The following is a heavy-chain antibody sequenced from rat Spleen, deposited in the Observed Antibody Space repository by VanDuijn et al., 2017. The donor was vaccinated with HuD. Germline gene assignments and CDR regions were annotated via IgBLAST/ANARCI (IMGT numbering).Heavy chain of an antibody. J-gene: IGHJ2*01. V-gene: IGHV5-31*01. D-gene: IGHD1-9*01. CDR1: GFTFNNYW. CDR2: ISTRGGST. Sequence: EVQLVESGGGLVQPGRSLKLSCVVSGFTFNNYWMTWVRQSPTKGLEWVATISTRGGSTYYRDSVKGRFTISRDNAKSTLYLQMESLRSEDTAIYYCVREDLGINYWGQGVMVTVSS. CDR3: VREDLGINY.